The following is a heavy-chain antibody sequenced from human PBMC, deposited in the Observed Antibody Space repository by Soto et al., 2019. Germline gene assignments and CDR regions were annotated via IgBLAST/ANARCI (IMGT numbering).Heavy chain of an antibody. J-gene: IGHJ4*02. CDR3: ARSPRVIVAGKSTLDY. D-gene: IGHD6-19*01. Sequence: QVQLVQSGGEVKKPGASVKVSCKASGYTFTTFGITWVRQAPGQGLEWMGWISTSTGNTNYAQKLQGRVTLTTDTSTRTAYMELRSLTSDDTAVYYCARSPRVIVAGKSTLDYWGQGTLVTVSS. CDR1: GYTFTTFG. V-gene: IGHV1-18*04. CDR2: ISTSTGNT.